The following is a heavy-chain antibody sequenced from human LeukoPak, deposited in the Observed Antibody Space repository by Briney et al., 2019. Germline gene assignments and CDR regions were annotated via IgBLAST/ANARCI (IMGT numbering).Heavy chain of an antibody. CDR2: ITSSSSSM. Sequence: GGSLRLSCVASGFTFSIYTMSWVRQAPGKGLEWVSSITSSSSSMYSADSVKGRLTISRDNAKNSLYLQMNSLRAEDTAVYYCARDLAWGGYWGQGTLVTVSS. CDR3: ARDLAWGGY. V-gene: IGHV3-21*01. D-gene: IGHD7-27*01. J-gene: IGHJ4*02. CDR1: GFTFSIYT.